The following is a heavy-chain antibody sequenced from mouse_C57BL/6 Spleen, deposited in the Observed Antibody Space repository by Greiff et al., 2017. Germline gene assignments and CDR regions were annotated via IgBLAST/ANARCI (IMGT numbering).Heavy chain of an antibody. J-gene: IGHJ4*01. CDR2: ISNGGGST. CDR3: ARLLIYSYAMDY. V-gene: IGHV5-12*01. D-gene: IGHD1-1*01. CDR1: GFTFSDYY. Sequence: EVQLQESGGGLVQPGGSLKLSCAASGFTFSDYYMYWVRQTPEKRLEWVAYISNGGGSTYYPDTVKGRFTISRDNAKNTLYLQMSLLKSEDTAMYCCARLLIYSYAMDYWGQGTSVTVSS.